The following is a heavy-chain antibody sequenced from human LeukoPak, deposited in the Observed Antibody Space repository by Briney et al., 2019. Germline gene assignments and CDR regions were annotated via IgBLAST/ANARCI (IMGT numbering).Heavy chain of an antibody. J-gene: IGHJ5*02. CDR2: IGSSSSTI. CDR3: ARDRGGWYDWFDP. D-gene: IGHD6-19*01. CDR1: GFTFSSYS. Sequence: GGSLRLSCAASGFTFSSYSMNWVRQAPGKGLEWVSYIGSSSSTIYYADSVKGRFTISRDNAKNSLYLQMNSLRAEDTAVYYCARDRGGWYDWFDPWGQGTLVTVSS. V-gene: IGHV3-48*01.